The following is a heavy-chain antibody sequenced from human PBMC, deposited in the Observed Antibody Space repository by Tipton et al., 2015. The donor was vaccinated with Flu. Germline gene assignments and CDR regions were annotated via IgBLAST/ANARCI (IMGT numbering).Heavy chain of an antibody. V-gene: IGHV1-8*01. Sequence: QLVQSGAEVKKPGASVKVSCKASGYTFTGYDINWVRQAPGQGLEWMGWMNPNGGNTGYAQKFQGRVTMTRNTSISTAYMELSSLRSEDTAVYYCASWAYGVYYYGMDVWGQGTTVTVSS. D-gene: IGHD4-17*01. CDR3: ASWAYGVYYYGMDV. CDR1: GYTFTGYD. J-gene: IGHJ6*02. CDR2: MNPNGGNT.